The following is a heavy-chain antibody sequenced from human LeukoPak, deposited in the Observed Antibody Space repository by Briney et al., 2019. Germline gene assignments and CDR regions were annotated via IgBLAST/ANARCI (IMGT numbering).Heavy chain of an antibody. Sequence: PSETLSLTCTVSGGSISSSSYYWGWIRQPPGKGLEWIGSIYYSGSTNYNPSLKSRVTISVDTSKNQFSLKLSSVTAADTAVYYCARGGQWLVRGLDYWGQGTLVTVSS. V-gene: IGHV4-39*07. D-gene: IGHD6-19*01. CDR1: GGSISSSSYY. J-gene: IGHJ4*02. CDR3: ARGGQWLVRGLDY. CDR2: IYYSGST.